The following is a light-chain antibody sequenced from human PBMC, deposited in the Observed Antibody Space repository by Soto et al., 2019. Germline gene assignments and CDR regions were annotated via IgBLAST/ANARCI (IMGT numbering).Light chain of an antibody. CDR1: QSVRRD. V-gene: IGKV3D-15*01. Sequence: EIVMTQSPATLSVSPGERATLSCRASQSVRRDFAGYQQKPGQAPRLLIYGAYTRATGIPARFSGSGSGTEFNLTISSLQSEDFAVYYCQQYNNWPPLTFGGGTKVEIK. J-gene: IGKJ4*01. CDR3: QQYNNWPPLT. CDR2: GAY.